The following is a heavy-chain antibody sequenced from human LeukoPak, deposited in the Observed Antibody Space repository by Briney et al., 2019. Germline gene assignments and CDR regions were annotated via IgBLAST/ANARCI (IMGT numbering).Heavy chain of an antibody. CDR3: ARADCSGSTCYLRRSWFDP. CDR2: ISSRSTTI. Sequence: GGSLRLSCAASGFTFNSYSMSWVRQAPGKGLEWVSYISSRSTTIYYADSVKGRFTISRDNAKNSLYLQMNSLRAEDTAVYYCARADCSGSTCYLRRSWFDPWGQGTLVTVSS. CDR1: GFTFNSYS. J-gene: IGHJ5*02. V-gene: IGHV3-48*01. D-gene: IGHD2-2*01.